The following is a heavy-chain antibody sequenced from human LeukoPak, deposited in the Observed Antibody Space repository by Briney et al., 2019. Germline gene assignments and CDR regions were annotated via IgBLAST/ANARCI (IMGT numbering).Heavy chain of an antibody. CDR2: IYYSGST. Sequence: SETLSLTCTVSGGSISSYYWSWIRQPPGKGLEWIGYIYYSGSTNYNSSLKSRVTISVDTSKNQFSLKLSSVTAADTAVYYCARRDCSSTSCYGGFDYWGQGTLVTVSS. CDR1: GGSISSYY. D-gene: IGHD2-2*01. J-gene: IGHJ4*02. CDR3: ARRDCSSTSCYGGFDY. V-gene: IGHV4-59*08.